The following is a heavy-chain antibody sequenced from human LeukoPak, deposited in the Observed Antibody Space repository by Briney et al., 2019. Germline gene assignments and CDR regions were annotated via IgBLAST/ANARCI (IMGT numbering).Heavy chain of an antibody. Sequence: GASVKVSSKASSYSFTNYAFTWVRQAPGQGLEWMGWISAYNGNTNYAQKFQGRVTMTRDTSISTACMELSSLRSEDTAVYYCARDFGNYYYYYYMDVWGKGTTVTISS. D-gene: IGHD3-10*01. CDR1: SYSFTNYA. CDR2: ISAYNGNT. CDR3: ARDFGNYYYYYYMDV. V-gene: IGHV1-18*01. J-gene: IGHJ6*03.